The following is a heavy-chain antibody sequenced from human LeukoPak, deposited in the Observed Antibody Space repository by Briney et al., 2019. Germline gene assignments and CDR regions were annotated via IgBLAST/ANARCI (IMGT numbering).Heavy chain of an antibody. CDR3: ARGGNWFDL. CDR1: GVSISTYY. J-gene: IGHJ5*02. Sequence: SETLSLTCTVSGVSISTYYWSWIRQPPGKGLEWIGYFYSGSTDYNTSLKSRVTISQDTSKNQFPLKVNSVGAADTAVYYCARGGNWFDLWGQGTLVNVPS. CDR2: FYSGST. V-gene: IGHV4-59*01.